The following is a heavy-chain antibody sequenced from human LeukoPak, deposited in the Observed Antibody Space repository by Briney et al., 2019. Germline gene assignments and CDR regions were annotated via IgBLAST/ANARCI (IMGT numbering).Heavy chain of an antibody. J-gene: IGHJ6*03. CDR3: ARSGYSYGLRYYYYYMDV. V-gene: IGHV1-69*05. CDR2: IIPIFGTA. D-gene: IGHD5-18*01. Sequence: ASVKVSCKASGGTFSSYAISWVRQAPGQGLEWMGGIIPIFGTANYAQKFQGRVTITTDESTSTAYMELSSLRSEDTAVYYCARSGYSYGLRYYYYYMDVWGKGTTVTVSS. CDR1: GGTFSSYA.